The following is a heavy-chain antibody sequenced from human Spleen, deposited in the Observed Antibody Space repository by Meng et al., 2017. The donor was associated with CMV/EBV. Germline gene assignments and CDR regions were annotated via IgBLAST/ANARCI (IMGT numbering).Heavy chain of an antibody. Sequence: FTFSNAWMSWVRQAPGKGLEWVGRIKSKTDGGTTDYAAPVKGRFTISRDDSKNTLYLQMNSLKTEDTAVYYCTTDYVWGMLYRENFDYWGQGTLVTVSS. CDR2: IKSKTDGGTT. D-gene: IGHD2-8*01. CDR1: FTFSNAW. V-gene: IGHV3-15*01. CDR3: TTDYVWGMLYRENFDY. J-gene: IGHJ4*02.